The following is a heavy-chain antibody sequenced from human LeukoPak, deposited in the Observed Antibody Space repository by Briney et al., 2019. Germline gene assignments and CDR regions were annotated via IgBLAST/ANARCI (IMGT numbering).Heavy chain of an antibody. J-gene: IGHJ6*03. V-gene: IGHV4-34*01. Sequence: PSETLSLTCAVYGGSFSGYYWSWIRQPPGKGLEWIGEINHSGGTNYNPSLKSRVTISVDTSKNQFSLKLSSVTAADTAVYYCARGSAPRYYYYYYMDVWGKGTTVTVSS. D-gene: IGHD6-6*01. CDR3: ARGSAPRYYYYYYMDV. CDR1: GGSFSGYY. CDR2: INHSGGT.